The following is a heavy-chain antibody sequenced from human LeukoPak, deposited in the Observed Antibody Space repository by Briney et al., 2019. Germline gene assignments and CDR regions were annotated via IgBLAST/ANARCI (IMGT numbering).Heavy chain of an antibody. CDR1: GFTFSDYY. CDR3: ARDNRYDDSSGYQLDY. V-gene: IGHV3-11*04. CDR2: ISSSGSTI. D-gene: IGHD3-22*01. J-gene: IGHJ4*02. Sequence: PGGSLRLSCAASGFTFSDYYMSWIRQAPGKGLEWVSYISSSGSTIYYADSVKGRFTISRDNAKNSLYLQMNSLRAEDTAVYYCARDNRYDDSSGYQLDYWGQGTLVTVSS.